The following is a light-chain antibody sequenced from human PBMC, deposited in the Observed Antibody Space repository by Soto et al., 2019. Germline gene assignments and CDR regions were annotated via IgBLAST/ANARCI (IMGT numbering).Light chain of an antibody. CDR3: QQYNNWPSLT. CDR2: GAS. V-gene: IGKV3-15*01. J-gene: IGKJ4*01. CDR1: QSVDGN. Sequence: EILMTQSPATLSVSPGERATLSCRASQSVDGNLAWYQQKPGQAPRLLIYGASTRATGISARFSGSGSGTEFTLTVSSLQSEDFGVYYCQQYNNWPSLTFGGGTKVDIK.